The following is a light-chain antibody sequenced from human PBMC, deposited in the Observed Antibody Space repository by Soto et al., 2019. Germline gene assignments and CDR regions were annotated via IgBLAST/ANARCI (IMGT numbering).Light chain of an antibody. CDR2: DAS. J-gene: IGKJ1*01. CDR3: QHRSNWPSWT. V-gene: IGKV3-11*01. CDR1: QSVSSN. Sequence: EIVLTQSPPTLSVSPGARAPLSCRAGQSVSSNLARYQQKPGQAPSLLIFDASKRATGIPARFSGSGSGTDFTLTISSLETEDLAVYYCQHRSNWPSWTFGAGTKVDIK.